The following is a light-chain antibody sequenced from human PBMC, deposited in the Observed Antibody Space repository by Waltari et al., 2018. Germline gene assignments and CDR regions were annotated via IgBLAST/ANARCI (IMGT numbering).Light chain of an antibody. CDR1: SSDVGGYNF. V-gene: IGLV2-14*03. Sequence: QSALTQPASVSGSPGQSIAISCAGTSSDVGGYNFVSWYQQQPGKAPKPMIYDVTKRPPGVSHRFSGSKSGDPASLTISGLQAEDEADYYCSSYTSSSTYVFGTGTKVTVL. CDR2: DVT. J-gene: IGLJ1*01. CDR3: SSYTSSSTYV.